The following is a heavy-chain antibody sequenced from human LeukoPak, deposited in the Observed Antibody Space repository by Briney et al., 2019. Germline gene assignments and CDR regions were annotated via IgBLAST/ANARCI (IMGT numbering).Heavy chain of an antibody. D-gene: IGHD1-26*01. J-gene: IGHJ4*02. CDR2: IRRKTDGGTT. Sequence: GGSLRLSCAASGFTFSHAWMSWVRQAPGKGLEWVGRIRRKTDGGTTDYAAPVKGGFTISRDDSKNTLYLQMNSLKTEDTAVYYCTTIADSGPTVDWGQGTLVTVSS. CDR3: TTIADSGPTVD. V-gene: IGHV3-15*01. CDR1: GFTFSHAW.